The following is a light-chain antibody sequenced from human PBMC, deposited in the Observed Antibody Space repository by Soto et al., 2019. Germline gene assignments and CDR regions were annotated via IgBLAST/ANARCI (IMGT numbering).Light chain of an antibody. CDR2: DVS. J-gene: IGLJ1*01. Sequence: QSAVPQPAPVSGSPGQSITISCTGTSSDVGGYNYVSWYQQHPGKAPKLMIYDVSNRPSGVSNRFSGSKSGNTASLTISGLQAEDEADYCCSSYTSISSYVFGAETKVTVL. CDR3: SSYTSISSYV. CDR1: SSDVGGYNY. V-gene: IGLV2-14*01.